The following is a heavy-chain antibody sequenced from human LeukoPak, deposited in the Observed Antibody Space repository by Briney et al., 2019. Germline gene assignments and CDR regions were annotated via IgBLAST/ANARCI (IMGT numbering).Heavy chain of an antibody. CDR1: GGSFSGYY. D-gene: IGHD2-2*01. CDR3: ARGADCSSTSCYAFDI. CDR2: INHSGST. Sequence: PSETLSLTCAVYGGSFSGYYWSWIRQPPGKGLKWIGEINHSGSTNYNPSLKSRVTISVDTSKNQFSLKLSSVTAADTAVYYCARGADCSSTSCYAFDIWGQGTMVTVSS. V-gene: IGHV4-34*01. J-gene: IGHJ3*02.